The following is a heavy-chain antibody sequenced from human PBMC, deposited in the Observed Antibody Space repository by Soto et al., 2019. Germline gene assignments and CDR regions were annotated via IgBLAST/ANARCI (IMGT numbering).Heavy chain of an antibody. CDR2: TRDKTNSYTT. V-gene: IGHV3-72*01. D-gene: IGHD3-16*01. Sequence: GGSLRLSSEASGFTFSDHYIDWVRQAPGKGLEWVGRTRDKTNSYTTEYAASVKGRFTISRDDSKSSLYLQMNSLKTEDTAVYYCARATVGTYYFDYWGQGTLVTVSS. CDR3: ARATVGTYYFDY. CDR1: GFTFSDHY. J-gene: IGHJ4*02.